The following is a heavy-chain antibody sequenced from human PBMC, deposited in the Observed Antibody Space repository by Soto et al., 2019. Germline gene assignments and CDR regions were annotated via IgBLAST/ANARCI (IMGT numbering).Heavy chain of an antibody. CDR1: GYYISSGSY. V-gene: IGHV4-38-2*02. Sequence: SETLSLTCTVSGYYISSGSYWAWIRQPPGKGPEWIASIYHGGTTFYNPSLKSRITISVDTSNNQFSLKLTSVTAADTAVYYCASDSFDILTGYPTPGWFDSWGQGTLVTVSS. D-gene: IGHD3-9*01. CDR2: IYHGGTT. J-gene: IGHJ5*01. CDR3: ASDSFDILTGYPTPGWFDS.